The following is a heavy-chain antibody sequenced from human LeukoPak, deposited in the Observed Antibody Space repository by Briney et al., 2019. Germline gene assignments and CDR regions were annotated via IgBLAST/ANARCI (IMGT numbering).Heavy chain of an antibody. Sequence: RASVKVSCKASGYTFTNYGINWVRQAPGQGLEWMGGIIPILGTANYAQKFQGRVTITADEFTSTAYMELSSLRSEDTAVYYCARDRPGRYCSSTRCYMASPFDPWGQGTLVTVSS. V-gene: IGHV1-69*13. CDR2: IIPILGTA. CDR3: ARDRPGRYCSSTRCYMASPFDP. D-gene: IGHD2-2*02. J-gene: IGHJ5*02. CDR1: GYTFTNYG.